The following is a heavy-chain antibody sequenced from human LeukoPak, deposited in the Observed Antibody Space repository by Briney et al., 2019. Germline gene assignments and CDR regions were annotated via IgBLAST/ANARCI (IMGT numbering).Heavy chain of an antibody. V-gene: IGHV3-73*01. Sequence: GGSLRLSCVVSGFTFSGSAVHWVRQASGKGLEWVGRIRSKANNYATAYAASVKGRFTISRDDSKDTAYLQMNSLKTEDTAVYYCTGDNFDSSVKFDYWGQGTLVTVSS. CDR1: GFTFSGSA. CDR3: TGDNFDSSVKFDY. J-gene: IGHJ4*02. D-gene: IGHD3-22*01. CDR2: IRSKANNYAT.